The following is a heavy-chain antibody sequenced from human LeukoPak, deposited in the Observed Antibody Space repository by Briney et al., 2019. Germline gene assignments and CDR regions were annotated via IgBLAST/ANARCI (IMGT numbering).Heavy chain of an antibody. CDR1: GFALSSHW. Sequence: GGSLRLSCAASGFALSSHWMTWVRKVPGRGPEWVANVNRDGSETYYLDSVKGRFTISKDNAKNSLYLQMNSLRAEDTALYHCARNNGMDVWGQGTTVIVSS. V-gene: IGHV3-7*03. J-gene: IGHJ6*02. CDR2: VNRDGSET. CDR3: ARNNGMDV.